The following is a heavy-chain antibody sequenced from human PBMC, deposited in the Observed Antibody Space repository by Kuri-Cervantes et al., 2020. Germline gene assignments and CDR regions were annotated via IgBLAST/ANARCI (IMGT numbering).Heavy chain of an antibody. D-gene: IGHD6-19*01. CDR3: ARDYGVYSSGRIDY. Sequence: ASVKVSCEASGYTFTSYGISWVRQAPGQGLEWMGWISAYNGNTNYAQKLQGRVTMTTDTSTSTAYMELRSLRSDDTAVYYCARDYGVYSSGRIDYWGQGTLVTVSS. J-gene: IGHJ4*02. CDR2: ISAYNGNT. CDR1: GYTFTSYG. V-gene: IGHV1-18*01.